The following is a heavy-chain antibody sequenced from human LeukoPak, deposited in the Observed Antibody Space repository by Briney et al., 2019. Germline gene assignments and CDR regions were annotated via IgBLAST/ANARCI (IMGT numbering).Heavy chain of an antibody. D-gene: IGHD2-8*01. CDR1: GGSISSGSYY. J-gene: IGHJ3*02. CDR2: IYTSGST. V-gene: IGHV4-61*02. Sequence: SQTLSLTCTVSGGSISSGSYYWSWIRQPAGKGLERIGRIYTSGSTNYNPSLKSRVTISVDTSKNQFSLKLSSVTAADTAVYYCARYLARVYGAFDIWGQGTMVTVSS. CDR3: ARYLARVYGAFDI.